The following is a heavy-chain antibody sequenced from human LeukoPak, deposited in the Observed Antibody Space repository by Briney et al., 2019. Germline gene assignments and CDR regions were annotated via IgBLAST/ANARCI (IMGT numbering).Heavy chain of an antibody. CDR2: IYSGGGT. D-gene: IGHD6-19*01. CDR3: AKGISSGWYSFGY. J-gene: IGHJ4*02. CDR1: GFTVSSNY. V-gene: IGHV3-53*01. Sequence: GGSLRLSCAASGFTVSSNYMSWVRQAPGKGLEWVSVIYSGGGTYYAGSVKGRFTISRDNSKNTLYLQMNSLRAEDTAVYYCAKGISSGWYSFGYWGQGTLVTVSS.